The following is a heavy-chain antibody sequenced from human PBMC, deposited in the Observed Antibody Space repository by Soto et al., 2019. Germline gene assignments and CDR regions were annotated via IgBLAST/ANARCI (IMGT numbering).Heavy chain of an antibody. CDR3: AKDVPRMDIVLVPAANIAHTCREV. V-gene: IGHV6-1*01. CDR1: GDSVSSNRAA. D-gene: IGHD2-2*03. J-gene: IGHJ6*02. Sequence: KQSQTLSLTCAIPGDSVSSNRAAWNWIRQSPSRCLEWLGRTYYRVKRYNDYAISVKSRITINPDTSKYQFSLQLNSVTPKVTAVYYCAKDVPRMDIVLVPAANIAHTCREVWGQGSTVTVS. CDR2: TYYRVKRYN.